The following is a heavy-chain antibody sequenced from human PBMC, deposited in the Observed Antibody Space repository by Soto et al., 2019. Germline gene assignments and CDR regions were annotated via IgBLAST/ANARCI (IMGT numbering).Heavy chain of an antibody. Sequence: GTLCLTCTVSGGPVSSGSYYWSWIRQPPGKGLEWIGYIYYSGSTNYNPSLKSRVTISVDTSKNQFSLKLSSVTAADTAVYYCARTMVGARAGYFDYWGRGTLVTVSS. CDR3: ARTMVGARAGYFDY. V-gene: IGHV4-61*01. D-gene: IGHD1-26*01. CDR2: IYYSGST. J-gene: IGHJ4*02. CDR1: GGPVSSGSYY.